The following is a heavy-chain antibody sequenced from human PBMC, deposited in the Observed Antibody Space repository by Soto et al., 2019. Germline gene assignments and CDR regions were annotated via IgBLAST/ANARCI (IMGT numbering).Heavy chain of an antibody. CDR1: GGSISSYY. CDR2: IYYSGST. CDR3: ASRGMGSGWYYFDY. J-gene: IGHJ4*02. Sequence: SETLSLTCTVSGGSISSYYWSWIRQPPGKGLEWIGYIYYSGSTNYNPSLKSRVTISVDTSKNQFSLKLSSVTAADTAVYYCASRGMGSGWYYFDYWGQGTLVTVSS. V-gene: IGHV4-59*01. D-gene: IGHD6-19*01.